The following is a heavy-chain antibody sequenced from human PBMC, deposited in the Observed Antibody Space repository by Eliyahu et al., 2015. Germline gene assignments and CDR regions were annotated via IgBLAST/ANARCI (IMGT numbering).Heavy chain of an antibody. CDR3: ARFIVMSGPRYFDL. D-gene: IGHD6-19*01. CDR1: GXSINNYY. Sequence: QVQLQESGPGLVKPSETLSLTXTVXGXSINNYYWTWIXQPPGKXLEYIGYIYYRGNTDYNPSLKSRVTISVDIPRNQFSLRLSSVTAADTAIYYCARFIVMSGPRYFDLWGRGTLVTVSS. V-gene: IGHV4-59*01. CDR2: IYYRGNT. J-gene: IGHJ2*01.